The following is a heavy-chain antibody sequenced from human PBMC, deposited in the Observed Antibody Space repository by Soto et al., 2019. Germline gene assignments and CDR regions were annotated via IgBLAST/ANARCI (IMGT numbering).Heavy chain of an antibody. D-gene: IGHD1-1*01. Sequence: QVQLVQSGAEVKKPGASVKVSCKAPRYIFTAYFMHWVRQAPGQGLEWMGWINPNNGATHYGLSFQGWVTMTRDTSISTAYMEQSSLRSDVTAVYYCASHDPGARFDPWGLGTLVIVSS. J-gene: IGHJ5*02. CDR3: ASHDPGARFDP. CDR1: RYIFTAYF. V-gene: IGHV1-2*04. CDR2: INPNNGAT.